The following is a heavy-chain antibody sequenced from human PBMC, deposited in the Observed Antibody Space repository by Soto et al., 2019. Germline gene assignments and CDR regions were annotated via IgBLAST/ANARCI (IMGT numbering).Heavy chain of an antibody. CDR2: ISGSGGST. J-gene: IGHJ6*02. CDR1: GFTFSSYA. D-gene: IGHD3-10*01. CDR3: AQGGGVLWFGDLLGELSVVKSMDF. Sequence: GGSLRLSCAASGFTFSSYAMSWVRQAPGKGLEWVSAISGSGGSTYYADSVKGRFTISRDNSKNTLYLQMNSLRAEDTAVYYCAQGGGVLWFGDLLGELSVVKSMDFPGQGTTVTVSS. V-gene: IGHV3-23*01.